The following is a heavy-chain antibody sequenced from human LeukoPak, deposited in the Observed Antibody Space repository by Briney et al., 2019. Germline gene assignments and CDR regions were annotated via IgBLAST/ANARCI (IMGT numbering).Heavy chain of an antibody. CDR3: AGWGTYPSYYYMDV. Sequence: GASVKVSCKASGYTFTSYGISWVRQAPGQGLEWIGWISAYNGNTNYAQKLQGRVTMTTDTSTSTAYMELRSLRSDDTAVYYCAGWGTYPSYYYMDVWGKGTTVTVSS. CDR1: GYTFTSYG. CDR2: ISAYNGNT. V-gene: IGHV1-18*01. D-gene: IGHD1/OR15-1a*01. J-gene: IGHJ6*03.